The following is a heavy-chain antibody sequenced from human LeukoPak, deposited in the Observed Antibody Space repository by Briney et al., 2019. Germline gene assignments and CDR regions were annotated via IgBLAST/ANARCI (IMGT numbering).Heavy chain of an antibody. J-gene: IGHJ4*02. CDR1: GYTFTGYY. D-gene: IGHD3-3*01. CDR2: INPNSGGT. CDR3: ATLDFWSGTAPFDY. Sequence: ASVKVCCKASGYTFTGYYMHWVRQAPGQGLEWMGWINPNSGGTNYAQKFQGRVTMTRDTSISTAYMELSRLRSDDTAVYYCATLDFWSGTAPFDYWGQGTLVTVSS. V-gene: IGHV1-2*02.